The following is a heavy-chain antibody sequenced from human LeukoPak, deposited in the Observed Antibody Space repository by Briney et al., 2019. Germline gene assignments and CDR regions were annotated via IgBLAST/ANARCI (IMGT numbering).Heavy chain of an antibody. V-gene: IGHV3-53*01. D-gene: IGHD3-10*01. Sequence: QSGGSLRLSCAASGFTVSSNYMSWVRQAPGKGLEWVSVIYRGDSTYYADSVKGRFTISRDNSKNTLYLQMSSLRAEDTAVYYCAKDNNMVRGDVDYWGQGTLVTVSS. CDR3: AKDNNMVRGDVDY. CDR1: GFTVSSNY. J-gene: IGHJ4*02. CDR2: IYRGDST.